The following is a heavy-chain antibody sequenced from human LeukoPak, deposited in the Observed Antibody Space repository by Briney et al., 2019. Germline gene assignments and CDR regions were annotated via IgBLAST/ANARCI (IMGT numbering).Heavy chain of an antibody. CDR3: ARVGDYGSGLDF. D-gene: IGHD3-10*01. CDR1: VFTFSSYW. Sequence: QPGGSLRLSCAASVFTFSSYWMHWVRQGPGKGLVWVSRFLSDGSRTTYADSVKGRFTISGDNAKNTLDLQMNSLRAEDTAVYYRARVGDYGSGLDFWGQGTLVTVSS. J-gene: IGHJ4*02. CDR2: FLSDGSRT. V-gene: IGHV3-74*01.